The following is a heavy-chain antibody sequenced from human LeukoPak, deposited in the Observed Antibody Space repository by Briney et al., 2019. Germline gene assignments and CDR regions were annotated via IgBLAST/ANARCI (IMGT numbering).Heavy chain of an antibody. CDR1: GFTFDDYA. CDR3: ARDLVY. J-gene: IGHJ4*02. V-gene: IGHV3-53*01. D-gene: IGHD2-8*02. CDR2: IYSGGST. Sequence: GRSLRLSCAASGFTFDDYAMHWVRQAPGKGLEWVSVIYSGGSTYYADSVKGRFTISRDNSKNTLYLQMNSLRAEDTAVYYCARDLVYWGQGTLVTVSS.